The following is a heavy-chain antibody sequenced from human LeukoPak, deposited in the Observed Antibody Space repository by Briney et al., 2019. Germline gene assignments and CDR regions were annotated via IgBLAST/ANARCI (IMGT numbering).Heavy chain of an antibody. Sequence: SQTLSLTCAISGDSVSSNSAAWNWIRRSPSRGLERLGRIYYRSKWYNNYAVSVRSRITINPDTSKNQFSLQLNSVTPEDTAVYYCARDPTMVRGVILSGAFDIWDQGTMVTVSS. CDR3: ARDPTMVRGVILSGAFDI. CDR2: IYYRSKWYN. CDR1: GDSVSSNSAA. D-gene: IGHD3-10*01. J-gene: IGHJ3*02. V-gene: IGHV6-1*01.